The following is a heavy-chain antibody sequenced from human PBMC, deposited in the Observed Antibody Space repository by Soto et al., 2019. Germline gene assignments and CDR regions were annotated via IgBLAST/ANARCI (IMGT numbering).Heavy chain of an antibody. D-gene: IGHD3-10*01. CDR3: AHEPLGFGETPRFDP. V-gene: IGHV2-5*02. Sequence: ITLNGSGPTLGNPTQTLTLTCTFSGFSLSTSGVGVGWIRQPPGKALEWLALIYWDDDKRYSPSLKSRLTITKDTSKNQFVLTMTNMDPVDTATYYCAHEPLGFGETPRFDPWGQGTLVTVSS. CDR2: IYWDDDK. CDR1: GFSLSTSGVG. J-gene: IGHJ5*02.